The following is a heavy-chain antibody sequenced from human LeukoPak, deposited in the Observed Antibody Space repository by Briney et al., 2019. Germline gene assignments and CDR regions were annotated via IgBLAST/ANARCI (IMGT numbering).Heavy chain of an antibody. CDR2: IYYSGST. V-gene: IGHV4-31*03. Sequence: PSETLSLTCTVSGGSISSGDYYWSWIRQHPGKGLEWIGYIYYSGSTYYNPSLKSRVTISVDTSKNQFSLKLTSVTAADTAVYYCARDKTGYYGSGTYSSYFDYWGQGTLVTVAS. D-gene: IGHD3-10*01. J-gene: IGHJ4*02. CDR3: ARDKTGYYGSGTYSSYFDY. CDR1: GGSISSGDYY.